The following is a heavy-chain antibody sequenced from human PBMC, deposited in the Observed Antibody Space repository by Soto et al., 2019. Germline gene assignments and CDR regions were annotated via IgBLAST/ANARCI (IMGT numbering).Heavy chain of an antibody. V-gene: IGHV3-15*07. CDR2: IKSKTDGGTT. CDR3: TTELYYDILTGYSNPGFDY. D-gene: IGHD3-9*01. J-gene: IGHJ4*02. CDR1: GFTFSNAW. Sequence: GGSLRLSCAASGFTFSNAWMNWVRQAPGKGLEWVGRIKSKTDGGTTDYAAPVKGRFTISRDDSKNTLYLQMNSLKTEDTAVYYCTTELYYDILTGYSNPGFDYWGQGTLVTVSS.